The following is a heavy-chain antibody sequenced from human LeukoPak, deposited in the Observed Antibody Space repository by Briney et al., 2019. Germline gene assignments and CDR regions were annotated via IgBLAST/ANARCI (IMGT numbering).Heavy chain of an antibody. Sequence: PGGSLRLSCAASGFIFSTYSMNWVRQAPGKGLEWVSSISSSTSYIYYADSVKGRFTISRDNAKNSLYLQMNSLRAEDMAVYYCARGGVVTRFDYWGQGTLVTVSS. J-gene: IGHJ4*02. CDR2: ISSSTSYI. V-gene: IGHV3-21*01. CDR1: GFIFSTYS. D-gene: IGHD4-23*01. CDR3: ARGGVVTRFDY.